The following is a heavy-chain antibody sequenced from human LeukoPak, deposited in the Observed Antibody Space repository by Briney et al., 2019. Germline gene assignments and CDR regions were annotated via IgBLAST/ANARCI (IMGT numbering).Heavy chain of an antibody. CDR2: IYYSGST. D-gene: IGHD2-21*02. CDR3: ARHIGNAYCGGDCYSP. J-gene: IGHJ5*02. Sequence: SETLSLTRTVSGGSISSSSYCWGWIRQPPGKGLEWIGSIYYSGSTYYNPSLKSRVTISVDTSKNQFSLKLSSVTAADTAVYYCARHIGNAYCGGDCYSPWGQGTLVTVSS. V-gene: IGHV4-39*01. CDR1: GGSISSSSYC.